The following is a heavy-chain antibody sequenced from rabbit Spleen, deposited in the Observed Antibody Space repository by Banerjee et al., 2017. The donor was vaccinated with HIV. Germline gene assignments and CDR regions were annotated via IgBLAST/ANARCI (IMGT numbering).Heavy chain of an antibody. D-gene: IGHD4-1*01. CDR1: RFSFSDRDV. V-gene: IGHV1S45*01. CDR3: AREGGIVVAGAFNL. J-gene: IGHJ4*01. CDR2: INASTGKP. Sequence: QEQLVESGGGLVQPEGSLTLTCKASRFSFSDRDVMCWVRQAPGKGLQWIACINASTGKPVYATWASGRFTISRTSSTTVTLRMTSLTAADTATYFCAREGGIVVAGAFNLWGPGTLVTVS.